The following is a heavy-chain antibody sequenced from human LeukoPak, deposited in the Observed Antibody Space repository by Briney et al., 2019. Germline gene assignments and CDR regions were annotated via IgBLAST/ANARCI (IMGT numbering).Heavy chain of an antibody. V-gene: IGHV3-9*01. J-gene: IGHJ5*02. CDR3: ATGSGIAAADNWFDP. D-gene: IGHD6-13*01. CDR2: ISWNSGSI. CDR1: GFTFEDYA. Sequence: PGRSLRLSCAASGFTFEDYAMHWVPQAPGKGLEWVSGISWNSGSIGYADSVKGRFTISRDNAKNSLYRQMNSLRAEDTALYYCATGSGIAAADNWFDPWGQGTLVTVSS.